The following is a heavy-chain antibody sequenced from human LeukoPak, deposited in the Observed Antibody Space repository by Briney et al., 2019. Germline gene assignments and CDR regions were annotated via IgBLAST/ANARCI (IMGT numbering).Heavy chain of an antibody. CDR1: GYTFTSYD. D-gene: IGHD6-13*01. J-gene: IGHJ4*02. V-gene: IGHV1-8*01. CDR3: ASASAAGSYYFDY. CDR2: MNPNSGNT. Sequence: ASVKLSRKASGYTFTSYDINWVRQATGQGLEWMGWMNPNSGNTGYAQKFQGRVTMTRNTSISTAYMELSSLRSEDTAVYYCASASAAGSYYFDYWGQGTLVTVSS.